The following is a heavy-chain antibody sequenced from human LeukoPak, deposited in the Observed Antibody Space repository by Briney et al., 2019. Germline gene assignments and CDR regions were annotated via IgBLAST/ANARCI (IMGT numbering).Heavy chain of an antibody. D-gene: IGHD3-3*01. Sequence: GGSLRLSCAVSGITLSNYGMSWVRQAPGKGLEWVAGISGSGGRTNYADAVKGRFTISRDNAKNTLFLQMNSLRVEDTAVYFCARNDYDFWSGYHYWGQGTLVTVPS. CDR1: GITLSNYG. CDR2: ISGSGGRT. V-gene: IGHV3-23*01. J-gene: IGHJ4*02. CDR3: ARNDYDFWSGYHY.